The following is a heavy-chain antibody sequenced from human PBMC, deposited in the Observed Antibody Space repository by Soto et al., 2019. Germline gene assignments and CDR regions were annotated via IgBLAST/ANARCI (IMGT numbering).Heavy chain of an antibody. CDR3: ARGSESFDL. CDR2: ISGYNGNT. D-gene: IGHD1-26*01. Sequence: QVLLMQSGPEVKKPGASVKVSCKASGYTFHNYGISWVRQVPGQGLEWMGWISGYNGNTNYAPKIHGRVTVTRDTSTATAYMELRSLRSDDTAIYYCARGSESFDLWGQGTLVTVSS. CDR1: GYTFHNYG. V-gene: IGHV1-18*01. J-gene: IGHJ4*02.